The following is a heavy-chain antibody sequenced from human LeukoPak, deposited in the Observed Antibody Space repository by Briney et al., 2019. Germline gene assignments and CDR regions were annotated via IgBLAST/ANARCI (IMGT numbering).Heavy chain of an antibody. J-gene: IGHJ4*02. CDR1: GFTFSNYA. CDR3: VKDPHSSGRYYFDY. CDR2: ISSNGGRT. V-gene: IGHV3-64*05. Sequence: GGTLRLSCSVSGFTFSNYAMHWVRQAAGKGLEYGSGISSNGGRTYYADSVKGRFTISRDNSKHTMYVQMSTLRVEDTAVYYCVKDPHSSGRYYFDYWGQGTLVTVSS. D-gene: IGHD6-19*01.